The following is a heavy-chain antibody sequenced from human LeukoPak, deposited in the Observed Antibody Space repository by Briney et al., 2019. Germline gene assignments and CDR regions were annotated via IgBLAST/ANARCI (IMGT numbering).Heavy chain of an antibody. CDR2: ISGSGGST. V-gene: IGHV3-23*01. CDR3: ARATPGYNYGYGPAKIDC. Sequence: RGSLRLSCAASGFTFSSYAMSWVRQAPGKGLEWVSAISGSGGSTYYADSVKGRFTISRDNSKNTLYLQMNSLRAEDTAVYYCARATPGYNYGYGPAKIDCWGQGTLVTVSS. CDR1: GFTFSSYA. J-gene: IGHJ4*02. D-gene: IGHD5-18*01.